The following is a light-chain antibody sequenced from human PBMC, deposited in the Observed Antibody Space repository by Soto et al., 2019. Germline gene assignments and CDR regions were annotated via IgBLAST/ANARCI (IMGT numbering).Light chain of an antibody. Sequence: QSALTQPASVSGSPGQSITISCTGTSSDVGGYNYVSWYQQHPGKAPKLMIYEVSNRPSGVSNRFSGSKSGNTASLTISGLQAEEEADYYCSSYTSSSNYVFATGTKVTVL. CDR1: SSDVGGYNY. J-gene: IGLJ1*01. V-gene: IGLV2-14*01. CDR2: EVS. CDR3: SSYTSSSNYV.